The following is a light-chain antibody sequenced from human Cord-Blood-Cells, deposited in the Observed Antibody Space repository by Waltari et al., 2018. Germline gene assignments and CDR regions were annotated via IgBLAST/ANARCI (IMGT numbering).Light chain of an antibody. V-gene: IGLV2-23*02. CDR3: CSYAGSSTYV. CDR2: EVS. Sequence: QSALTQPASVSGSPGQSLTIPCTGTSSDVGSYNLVSWYPHHPGKAPKLMIYEVSKRPSGVSNRFSGSKSGNTASLTISGLQAEDEADYYCCSYAGSSTYVFGTGTKVTVL. J-gene: IGLJ1*01. CDR1: SSDVGSYNL.